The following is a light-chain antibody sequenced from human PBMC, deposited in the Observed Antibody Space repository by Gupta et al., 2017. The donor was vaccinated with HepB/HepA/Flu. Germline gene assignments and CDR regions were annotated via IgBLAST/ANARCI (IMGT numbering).Light chain of an antibody. CDR3: QVLDSSSDHVV. V-gene: IGLV3-21*04. CDR1: HIGSNS. CDR2: YDS. J-gene: IGLJ2*01. Sequence: SYVLTQPLSVSVAPGKTARITCGGNHIGSNSVHWYQQKPGQAPVLVIYYDSDRPSGIPERFSGSNSGNTATLTISRVEAGDEADYYCQVLDSSSDHVVFGGGTKLTVL.